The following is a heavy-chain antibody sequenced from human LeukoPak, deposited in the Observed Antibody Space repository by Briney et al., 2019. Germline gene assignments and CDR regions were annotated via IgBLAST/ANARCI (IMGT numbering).Heavy chain of an antibody. J-gene: IGHJ4*02. CDR2: ISPNRGDT. CDR1: GYTFIGYY. Sequence: ASVKVSCKASGYTFIGYYMHWVRQAPGQGLEWMGWISPNRGDTNYAQKFQGRVTMTRDTSISTAYMELSSLTSDDTAVYYCARWNGDFDDYWGQGTLVTVS. V-gene: IGHV1-2*02. D-gene: IGHD4-17*01. CDR3: ARWNGDFDDY.